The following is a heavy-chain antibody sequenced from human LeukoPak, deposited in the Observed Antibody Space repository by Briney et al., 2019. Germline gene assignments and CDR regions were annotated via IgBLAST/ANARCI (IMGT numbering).Heavy chain of an antibody. D-gene: IGHD3-10*01. V-gene: IGHV1-69*01. CDR3: ARAAELLWFGELAGHDAFDI. CDR1: GGSFSSYA. J-gene: IGHJ3*02. Sequence: GSSVKVSCKASGGSFSSYAISWVRQAPGQGLEWMGAIIPIFGTANYAQKFQGRVTITADESTSTAYMELSSLRSEDTAVYYCARAAELLWFGELAGHDAFDIWGQGTMVTVSP. CDR2: IIPIFGTA.